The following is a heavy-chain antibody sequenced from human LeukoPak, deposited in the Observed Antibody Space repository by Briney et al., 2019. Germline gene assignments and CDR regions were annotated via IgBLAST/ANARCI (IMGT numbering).Heavy chain of an antibody. CDR3: ARLNNWFDS. CDR1: GYXFTNYW. V-gene: IGHV5-51*01. CDR2: IYPGDSDT. J-gene: IGHJ5*01. Sequence: PGESLKISCDASGYXFTNYWICWVRQMPGKGLEWMGIIYPGDSDTRYRSSFQGQVTISADKSISIAYLQWSSLKASDTAIYYCARLNNWFDSWGQGTLVTVSS.